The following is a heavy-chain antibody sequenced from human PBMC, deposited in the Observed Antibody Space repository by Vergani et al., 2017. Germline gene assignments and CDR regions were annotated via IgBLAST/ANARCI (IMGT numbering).Heavy chain of an antibody. CDR2: IYYSGST. D-gene: IGHD5-24*01. CDR1: GGSISSSSYF. J-gene: IGHJ4*02. Sequence: QVQLQESGPGLVKPSQTLSLTCTVSGGSISSSSYFWGWFRQPPGKGLEWIGSIYYSGSTYYNPSLKSRVTISVDTSKNQFSLKLSSVTAADTAVYYCARHPSWHMATVHSWGQGTLVTVSS. V-gene: IGHV4-39*01. CDR3: ARHPSWHMATVHS.